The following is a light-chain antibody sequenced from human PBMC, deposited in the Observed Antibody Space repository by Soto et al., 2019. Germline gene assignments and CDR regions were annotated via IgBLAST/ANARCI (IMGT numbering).Light chain of an antibody. CDR2: GAS. CDR3: HQYGGSPQT. V-gene: IGKV3-20*01. Sequence: EIVLTQSPGTLSLSPGERATLSCRASQSVSNYLAWYQRKPGQAPRLLIYGASSRATGIPDRFSGSGSGTDFTLTISRRPPEDFAVYYCHQYGGSPQTFGQGTKVEIK. CDR1: QSVSNY. J-gene: IGKJ1*01.